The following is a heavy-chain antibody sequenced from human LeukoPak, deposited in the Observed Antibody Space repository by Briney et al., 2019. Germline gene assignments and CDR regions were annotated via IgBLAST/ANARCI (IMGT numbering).Heavy chain of an antibody. CDR3: ARATPQYYYDSSGYYYPDAFDI. J-gene: IGHJ3*02. D-gene: IGHD3-22*01. CDR2: IYYSGST. CDR1: GGSISSYY. Sequence: PSETLSLTCTVSGGSISSYYWSWIRQPPGKGLEWIGSIYYSGSTYYNPSLKSRVTISVDTSKNQFSLKLSSVTAADTAVYYCARATPQYYYDSSGYYYPDAFDIWGQGTGVTVSS. V-gene: IGHV4-39*07.